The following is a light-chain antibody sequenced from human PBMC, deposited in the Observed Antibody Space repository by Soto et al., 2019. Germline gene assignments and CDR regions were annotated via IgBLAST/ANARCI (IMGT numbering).Light chain of an antibody. CDR1: QSVLYNSNNKDY. CDR3: QQYYESPWT. J-gene: IGKJ1*01. V-gene: IGKV4-1*01. CDR2: WAS. Sequence: DFVMTQSPDSLTVSLGERATINCKSSQSVLYNSNNKDYLAWYQHKPGQPPRLLISWASTRESGVPDRFSGTGSGTDFTLTISSLQAEDVAVYFCQQYYESPWTFGQVTTVEVK.